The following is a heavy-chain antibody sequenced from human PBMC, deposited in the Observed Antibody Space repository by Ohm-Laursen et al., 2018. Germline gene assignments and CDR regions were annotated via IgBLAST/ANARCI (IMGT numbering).Heavy chain of an antibody. CDR2: ISSSGSDI. Sequence: GSLRLSCSAFGFTFRSYEMNWVRQVPGKGLEWVSYISSSGSDIYYVDSVKGRFIISRDNAKNSLYLQMNSLRAEDTAIYYCARERLRSLYYYYTMDVWGQGTTVTVS. D-gene: IGHD4-17*01. CDR3: ARERLRSLYYYYTMDV. CDR1: GFTFRSYE. J-gene: IGHJ6*02. V-gene: IGHV3-48*03.